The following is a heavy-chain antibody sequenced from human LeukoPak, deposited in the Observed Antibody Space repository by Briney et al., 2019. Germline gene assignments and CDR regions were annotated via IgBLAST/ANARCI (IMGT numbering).Heavy chain of an antibody. CDR3: ARVELGFDY. CDR2: IFHSGKT. J-gene: IGHJ4*02. Sequence: PSETLSLTCTVSGYSLTSGYYWAWIRQSPGKGLEWIGNIFHSGKTYYNPSLKGRVAISVDTSKNQFSLFLNSVTVADTAVYYCARVELGFDYWGQGTLVTVSS. CDR1: GYSLTSGYY. D-gene: IGHD3-16*01. V-gene: IGHV4-38-2*02.